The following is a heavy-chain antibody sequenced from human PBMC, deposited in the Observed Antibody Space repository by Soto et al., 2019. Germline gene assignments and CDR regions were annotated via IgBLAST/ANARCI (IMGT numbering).Heavy chain of an antibody. CDR2: IYSGGST. Sequence: GGSLRLSCAASGFTVSSNYMSWVRQAPGKGLEWVSVIYSGGSTYYADSVKGRFTISRDNSKNTLYLQMNSRRAEDTAVYYCARGGRYCSGGSCYADAFDIWGQGTMVTVSS. J-gene: IGHJ3*02. CDR1: GFTVSSNY. CDR3: ARGGRYCSGGSCYADAFDI. D-gene: IGHD2-15*01. V-gene: IGHV3-66*01.